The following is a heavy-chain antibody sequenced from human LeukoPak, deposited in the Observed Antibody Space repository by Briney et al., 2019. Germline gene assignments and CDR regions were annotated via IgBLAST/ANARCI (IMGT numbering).Heavy chain of an antibody. CDR1: GFTFSSYS. CDR3: ARAGFPRSSWYPLSRDYYYYYMDV. J-gene: IGHJ6*03. Sequence: PGGSLRLSCAASGFTFSSYSMNWVRQAPGKGLEWVSSISSSSSYIYYADSVKGRFTISRDNAKNSLYLQMNSLRAEDTAVYYCARAGFPRSSWYPLSRDYYYYYMDVWGKGTTVTVSS. D-gene: IGHD6-13*01. V-gene: IGHV3-21*01. CDR2: ISSSSSYI.